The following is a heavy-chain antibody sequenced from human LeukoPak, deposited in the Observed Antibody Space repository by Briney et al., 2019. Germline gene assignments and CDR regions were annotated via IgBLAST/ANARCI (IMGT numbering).Heavy chain of an antibody. CDR2: ISYDGSNK. J-gene: IGHJ4*02. D-gene: IGHD1-26*01. CDR1: GFTFSSYA. Sequence: GGSLRLSCAASGFTFSSYAMHWVRQAPGKGLEWAAVISYDGSNKYYADSVKGRFTISRDNSKNTLYLQMNSLRAEDTAVYYCARAWELLRPFDYWGQGTGHRLL. CDR3: ARAWELLRPFDY. V-gene: IGHV3-30-3*01.